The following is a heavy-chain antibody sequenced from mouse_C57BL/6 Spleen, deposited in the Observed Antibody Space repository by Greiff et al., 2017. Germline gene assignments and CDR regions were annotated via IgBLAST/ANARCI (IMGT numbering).Heavy chain of an antibody. D-gene: IGHD1-1*01. J-gene: IGHJ4*01. CDR1: GFTFSSYA. V-gene: IGHV5-4*01. CDR3: ARERNYVSSYCYAMDD. Sequence: EVTVVESGGGLVKPGGSLKLSCAASGFTFSSYAMSWVRQTPEKRLEWVATISDGGSYTYYPDDVKGRFTISRDNAKNNLYLQMSHLKSEDTAMDYCARERNYVSSYCYAMDDWGQGTSVTVSS. CDR2: ISDGGSYT.